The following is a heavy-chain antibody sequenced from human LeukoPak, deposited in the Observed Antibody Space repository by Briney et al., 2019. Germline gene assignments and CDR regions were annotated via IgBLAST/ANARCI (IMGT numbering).Heavy chain of an antibody. J-gene: IGHJ4*02. CDR1: GGSFSGYY. CDR3: ARYYDFWSGYDY. CDR2: INHSGST. V-gene: IGHV4-34*01. D-gene: IGHD3-3*01. Sequence: PSETLSLTCAVYGGSFSGYYWSWIRQPPGKGLEWIGEINHSGSTYYNPSLKSRVTISVDTSKNQFSLKLSSVTAADTAVYYCARYYDFWSGYDYWGQGTLVTVSS.